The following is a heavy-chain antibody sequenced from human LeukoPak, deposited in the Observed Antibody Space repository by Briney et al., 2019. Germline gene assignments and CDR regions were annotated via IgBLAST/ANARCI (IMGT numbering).Heavy chain of an antibody. CDR1: GFTFSHYA. V-gene: IGHV3-23*01. J-gene: IGHJ4*02. D-gene: IGHD1-1*01. Sequence: PGGSLRLSCAASGFTFSHYAMSWVRQAPGMGLEWVSSMDGTGGGTYYADSVKGRFTTSRDNSKNTLYLQMSSLRAEDTALYYCATGILSTGLLNYWGQGTLVAVSS. CDR3: ATGILSTGLLNY. CDR2: MDGTGGGT.